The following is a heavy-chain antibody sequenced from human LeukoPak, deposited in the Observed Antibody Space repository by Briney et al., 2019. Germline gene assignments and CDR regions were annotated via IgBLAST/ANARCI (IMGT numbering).Heavy chain of an antibody. J-gene: IGHJ2*01. D-gene: IGHD2-15*01. CDR1: GITLSNYG. CDR3: ARDAAPGYFDL. V-gene: IGHV3-74*01. CDR2: ITSDGSAT. Sequence: GGSLRLSCAVSGITLSNYGMSWVRQAPGKGLAWVSRITSDGSATGYADSVKGRFTISRDNAKNTLYLHMDSLRAEDTAVYYCARDAAPGYFDLWGRGTLVTVSS.